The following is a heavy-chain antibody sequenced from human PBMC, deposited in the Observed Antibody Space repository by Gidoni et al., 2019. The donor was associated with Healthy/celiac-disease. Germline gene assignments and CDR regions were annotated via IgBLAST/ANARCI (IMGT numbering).Heavy chain of an antibody. Sequence: EVQLVESGGGLVKPGGSLILPCAASGFTFSNAWMSWVRQAPGKGLEWVGRIKSKTDGGTTDYAAPVKGRFTISRDDSKNTLYLQMNSLKTEDTAVYYCTTDVPLSGSDYWGQGTLVTVSS. CDR2: IKSKTDGGTT. CDR1: GFTFSNAW. V-gene: IGHV3-15*01. D-gene: IGHD6-19*01. CDR3: TTDVPLSGSDY. J-gene: IGHJ4*02.